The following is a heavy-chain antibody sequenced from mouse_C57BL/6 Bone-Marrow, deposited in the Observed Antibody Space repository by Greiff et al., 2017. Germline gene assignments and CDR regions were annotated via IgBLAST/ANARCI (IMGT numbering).Heavy chain of an antibody. V-gene: IGHV1-15*01. Sequence: QVQLKQSGAELVRPGASVTLSCKASGYTFTDYEMHWVKQTPVHGLEWIGAIDPETGGTAYNQKFKGKAILTADKSSSTAYMELRSLTSEDSAVYYCTRWGDYWGQGTSVTVSS. CDR2: IDPETGGT. CDR3: TRWGDY. CDR1: GYTFTDYE. J-gene: IGHJ4*01.